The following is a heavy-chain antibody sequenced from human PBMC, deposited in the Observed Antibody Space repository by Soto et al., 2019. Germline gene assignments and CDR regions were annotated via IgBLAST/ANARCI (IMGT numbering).Heavy chain of an antibody. V-gene: IGHV3-33*01. CDR1: GFTFSSYG. D-gene: IGHD4-4*01. Sequence: GGSLRLSCAASGFTFSSYGMHWVRQAPGKGLEWVAVIWYDGSNKYYADSVKGRFTISRDNSKNTLYLQMNSLRAEDTAVYYCARGFLYSNYDYYYYYGMDVWGQGTTVTVSS. CDR3: ARGFLYSNYDYYYYYGMDV. J-gene: IGHJ6*02. CDR2: IWYDGSNK.